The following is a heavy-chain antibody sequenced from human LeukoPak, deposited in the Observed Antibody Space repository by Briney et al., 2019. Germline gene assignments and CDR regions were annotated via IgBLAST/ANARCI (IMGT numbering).Heavy chain of an antibody. V-gene: IGHV4-34*01. CDR2: INHSGST. Sequence: SETLSLTCAVYGGSFSGYYWSWIRQPPGKGLEWIGEINHSGSTNYNPSLKSRVTILVDTSKKQFSLKLSSVTAADTAVYYCARETRTCILGSYYIDYWGQGTLVTVSS. CDR1: GGSFSGYY. CDR3: ARETRTCILGSYYIDY. J-gene: IGHJ4*02. D-gene: IGHD3-10*01.